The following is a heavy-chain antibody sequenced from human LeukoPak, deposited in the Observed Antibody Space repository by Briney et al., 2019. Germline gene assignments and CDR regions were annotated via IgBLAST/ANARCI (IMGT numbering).Heavy chain of an antibody. CDR1: GGSISSYY. J-gene: IGHJ6*02. Sequence: SETLSLTCTVSGGSISSYYWSWIRQPAGKGLEWIGRIYTSRSTSYNPSLKSRVTMSVDTSKNQFSLKLSSVTAADTAVYYCARDGADSSGYSGYYYYGMDVWGQGTTVTVSS. CDR3: ARDGADSSGYSGYYYYGMDV. CDR2: IYTSRST. V-gene: IGHV4-4*07. D-gene: IGHD3-22*01.